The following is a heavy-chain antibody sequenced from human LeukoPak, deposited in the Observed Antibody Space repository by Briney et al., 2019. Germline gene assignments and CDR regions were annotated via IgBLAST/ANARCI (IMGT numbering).Heavy chain of an antibody. Sequence: GASVKVSCKASGYTFTSYGISWVRQAPGQGLEWMGWISAYNGNTNYAQKLQGRVTMTTDTSTSTAYMELRSLRSDDTAVYYCARWEANCGGECRDVEYWGQGTLVTVSS. D-gene: IGHD2-21*01. CDR2: ISAYNGNT. J-gene: IGHJ4*02. CDR1: GYTFTSYG. V-gene: IGHV1-18*01. CDR3: ARWEANCGGECRDVEY.